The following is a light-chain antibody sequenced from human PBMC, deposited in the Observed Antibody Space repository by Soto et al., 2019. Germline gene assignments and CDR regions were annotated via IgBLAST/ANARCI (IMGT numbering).Light chain of an antibody. V-gene: IGKV3D-20*01. J-gene: IGKJ2*01. CDR2: DAS. CDR1: ERVSSSY. Sequence: IVLTQSPATMSLSPGERATLSCGASERVSSSYVAWYQMKAGLAPRLLIHDASTRASGIPDRFRGSKSGTDFTLTIRRLEPEDAALYYCQQYGSSFGQGTKLEIK. CDR3: QQYGSS.